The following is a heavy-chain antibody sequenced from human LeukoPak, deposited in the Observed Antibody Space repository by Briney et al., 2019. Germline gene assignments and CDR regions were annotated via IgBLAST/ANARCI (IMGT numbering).Heavy chain of an antibody. J-gene: IGHJ4*02. Sequence: GGSLRLSCAASGFTFSSYSMNWVRQAPGKGLEWVSSISSSSSYIYYADSVKGRFTISRDNAKNSLYLQMNSLRAEDTAVYYCARVWAGGYDIFNWGQGTLVTVSS. D-gene: IGHD3-9*01. V-gene: IGHV3-21*01. CDR3: ARVWAGGYDIFN. CDR1: GFTFSSYS. CDR2: ISSSSSYI.